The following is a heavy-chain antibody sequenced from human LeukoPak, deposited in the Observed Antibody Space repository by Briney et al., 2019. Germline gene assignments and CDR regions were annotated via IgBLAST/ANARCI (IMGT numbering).Heavy chain of an antibody. Sequence: ASVKASCKASGYTFTGYYMHWVRQAPGQGLEWMGWINPNSGGTNYAQSLQGRVTMTTDTSTSTAYMEPRSLRSDDTAVYYCARGPQEMAIIFPDFDYWGQGTLVTVSS. D-gene: IGHD5-24*01. CDR3: ARGPQEMAIIFPDFDY. J-gene: IGHJ4*02. V-gene: IGHV1-2*02. CDR1: GYTFTGYY. CDR2: INPNSGGT.